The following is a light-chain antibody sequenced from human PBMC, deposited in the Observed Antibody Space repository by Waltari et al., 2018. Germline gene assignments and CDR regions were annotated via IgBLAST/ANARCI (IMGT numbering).Light chain of an antibody. CDR1: RGPSRDV. Sequence: QLVLTQSPSASASLGASVKLTCPLSRGPSRDVIAWHQQQPEKGPRYLMKVNSDGSHIKGDDIPDRFAGSSSGAERYLSISSLQSEDEADYYCQTGGHGTWVFGGGTRLTVL. CDR2: VNSDGSH. V-gene: IGLV4-69*01. J-gene: IGLJ3*02. CDR3: QTGGHGTWV.